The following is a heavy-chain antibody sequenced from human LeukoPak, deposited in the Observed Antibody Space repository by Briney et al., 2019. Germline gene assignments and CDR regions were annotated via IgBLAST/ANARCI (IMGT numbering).Heavy chain of an antibody. CDR1: GLPFSNYW. CDR3: ATRSSGNPYF. CDR2: IKQDGSEK. J-gene: IGHJ4*02. V-gene: IGHV3-7*03. Sequence: GGSLRLSCTASGLPFSNYWMIWVRQAPGKGPQWVAKIKQDGSEKYYVDSVNGRFTISRDNAENSLYLHRNSLRVEDTAVYYCATRSSGNPYFWGQGTLVTVSS. D-gene: IGHD1-26*01.